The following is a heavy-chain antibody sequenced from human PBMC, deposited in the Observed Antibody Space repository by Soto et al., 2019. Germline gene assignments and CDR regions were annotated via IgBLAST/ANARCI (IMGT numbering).Heavy chain of an antibody. CDR2: SIPIFGTD. Sequence: QVQLVQSGAEVKKPGSSVKVSCKAAGGTFNNYPITWVRLAPGEGLEWMGGSIPIFGTDNYAQKFQGRVTISVEESTSTAYMELSSLRSEDTAVYYCARGRGYSGDDHYSYFDMDVWGQGATVTVSS. CDR1: GGTFNNYP. J-gene: IGHJ6*02. D-gene: IGHD5-12*01. V-gene: IGHV1-69*01. CDR3: ARGRGYSGDDHYSYFDMDV.